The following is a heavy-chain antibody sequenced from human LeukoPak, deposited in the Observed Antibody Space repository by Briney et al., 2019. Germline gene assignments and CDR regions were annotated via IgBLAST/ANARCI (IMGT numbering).Heavy chain of an antibody. D-gene: IGHD4-11*01. CDR2: IYTGSST. CDR1: GFTVSSNY. J-gene: IGHJ4*02. Sequence: PGGSLRLSCAASGFTVSSNYMSWVRQAPGKGLEWVSAIYTGSSTYYAGSVKGRFTISRDNSKNTLYLQMGSLRAGDMAVYYCARWGYYSNYDYWGQGTLVTVSS. V-gene: IGHV3-66*01. CDR3: ARWGYYSNYDY.